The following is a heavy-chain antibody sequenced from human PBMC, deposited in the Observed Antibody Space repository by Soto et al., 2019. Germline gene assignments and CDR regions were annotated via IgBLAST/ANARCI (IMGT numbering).Heavy chain of an antibody. V-gene: IGHV3-30*04. CDR3: ARDLERITAPVSDSFDI. J-gene: IGHJ3*02. D-gene: IGHD1-1*01. Sequence: QVHLVESGGGVVQPGRSLRLSCAASGFTFSRSAMHWVRQAPGKGLEWVAIMSYDGSSAHYADSVKGRFTISRDNSKNXXYLEVNTLRPEDTAMYYCARDLERITAPVSDSFDIWGQGTMVTVSS. CDR1: GFTFSRSA. CDR2: MSYDGSSA.